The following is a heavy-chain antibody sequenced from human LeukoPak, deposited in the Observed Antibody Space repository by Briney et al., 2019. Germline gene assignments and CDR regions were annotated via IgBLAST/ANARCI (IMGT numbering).Heavy chain of an antibody. V-gene: IGHV3-33*08. CDR1: GFTFSSYA. J-gene: IGHJ6*02. CDR2: IWYDGSNK. D-gene: IGHD6-13*01. CDR3: ARDRSSSWYSLGYYGMDV. Sequence: GRSLRLSCAASGFTFSSYAMHWVRQAPGKGLEWVAVIWYDGSNKYYADSVKGRFTISRDNSKNTLYLQMNSLRAEDTAVYYCARDRSSSWYSLGYYGMDVWGQGTTVTVSS.